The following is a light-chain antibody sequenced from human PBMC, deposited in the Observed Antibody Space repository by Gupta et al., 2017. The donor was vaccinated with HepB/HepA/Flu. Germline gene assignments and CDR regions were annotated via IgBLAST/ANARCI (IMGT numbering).Light chain of an antibody. CDR1: SYNIGAGYN. CDR2: RNT. J-gene: IGLJ2*01. V-gene: IGLV1-40*01. Sequence: QSVLTQPPSVSGAPVHRVIISCTGSSYNIGAGYNVHWYQQLPGTAPKLLIYRNTNRPSGVPDRFSGSTSGTSASLAITGLQAEDEADYYCQSFDSRLSGSAVFGGGTQLTVL. CDR3: QSFDSRLSGSAV.